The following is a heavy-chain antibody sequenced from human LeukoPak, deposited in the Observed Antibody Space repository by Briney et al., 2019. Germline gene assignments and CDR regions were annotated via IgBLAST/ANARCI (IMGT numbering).Heavy chain of an antibody. V-gene: IGHV3-7*01. J-gene: IGHJ5*02. CDR3: SAHWFDP. Sequence: GGSLRLSCAASGFTFSSYEMNWVRQAPGKGLEWVANIKQDGSEKYYVDSVKGRFTISRDNAKNSLYLQMNSLRAEDTAVYYCSAHWFDPWGQGTLVTVSS. D-gene: IGHD6-25*01. CDR1: GFTFSSYE. CDR2: IKQDGSEK.